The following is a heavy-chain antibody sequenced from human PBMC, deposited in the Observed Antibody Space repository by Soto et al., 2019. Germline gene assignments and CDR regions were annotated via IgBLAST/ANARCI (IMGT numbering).Heavy chain of an antibody. V-gene: IGHV4-39*01. Sequence: PSETLSLTCTVSGGSISSSSDYWGWIRQPPGKGLEWIGSIYYSGSTYYNPSLKSRVTISVDTSKNQFSLKLSSVTAADTAVYYCARRRTLWSGYYGYAFDIWGQGTMVTVSS. CDR1: GGSISSSSDY. CDR3: ARRRTLWSGYYGYAFDI. D-gene: IGHD3-3*01. J-gene: IGHJ3*02. CDR2: IYYSGST.